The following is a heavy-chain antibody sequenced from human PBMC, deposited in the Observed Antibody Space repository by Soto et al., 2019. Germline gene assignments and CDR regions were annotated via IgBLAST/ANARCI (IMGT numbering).Heavy chain of an antibody. CDR2: IYYSGST. V-gene: IGHV4-31*03. D-gene: IGHD7-27*01. Sequence: PSETLSLTCTFSCGSISSGGYYWSCIRQHPGKGLEWIGYIYYSGSTYYNPSLKSRVTISVDTSKNQFSLKLSSVTAADTAVYYCARDRSNAPFYYGMDVWGQGTTVTVSS. CDR3: ARDRSNAPFYYGMDV. CDR1: CGSISSGGYY. J-gene: IGHJ6*02.